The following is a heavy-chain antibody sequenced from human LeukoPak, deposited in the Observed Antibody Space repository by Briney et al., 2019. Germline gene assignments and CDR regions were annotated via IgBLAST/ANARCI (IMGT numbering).Heavy chain of an antibody. V-gene: IGHV1-2*02. Sequence: PPASVTVSCKASGYTFTDYYMHWVRQAPGQGLEWMGWINPKNGGTKYAQTFQGRVTMTRDTSINTAYMELSSLRSDDTAVFYCARSRDVLVWIGTDNWFDPWGQGTLVTVSS. D-gene: IGHD3-10*01. CDR3: ARSRDVLVWIGTDNWFDP. CDR1: GYTFTDYY. CDR2: INPKNGGT. J-gene: IGHJ5*02.